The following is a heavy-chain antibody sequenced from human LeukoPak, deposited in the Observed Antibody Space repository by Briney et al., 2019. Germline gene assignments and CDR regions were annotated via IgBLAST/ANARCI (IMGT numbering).Heavy chain of an antibody. CDR2: INPNSGGK. CDR1: GYTFTGYY. V-gene: IGHV1-2*02. Sequence: GASVKVSCKASGYTFTGYYMHWVRQAPGQGLEWMGWINPNSGGKNYAQKFQGRVTMTRDTSISTAYMELSRLRSDDTAVYYCARALIVATITDYWGQGTLVTVSS. CDR3: ARALIVATITDY. D-gene: IGHD5-12*01. J-gene: IGHJ4*02.